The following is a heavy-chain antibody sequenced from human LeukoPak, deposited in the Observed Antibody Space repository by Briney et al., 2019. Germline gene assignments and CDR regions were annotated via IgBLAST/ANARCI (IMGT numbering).Heavy chain of an antibody. CDR2: IGTAGDT. J-gene: IGHJ4*02. CDR1: GFTFSSYD. CDR3: ARLSRQVAGFDY. D-gene: IGHD6-19*01. V-gene: IGHV3-13*01. Sequence: GGSLRLSCAASGFTFSSYDMHWVRQATGKGLEWVSAIGTAGDTYYPGSVKGRFTISRENAKNSLYLQMNSLRAGGTAVYYCARLSRQVAGFDYWGQGTPVTVSS.